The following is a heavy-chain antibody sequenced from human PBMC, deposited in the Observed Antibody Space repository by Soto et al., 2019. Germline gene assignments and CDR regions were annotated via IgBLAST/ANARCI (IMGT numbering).Heavy chain of an antibody. J-gene: IGHJ2*01. CDR1: AFTFRNYW. CDR3: VRVMLELRKGYFDL. V-gene: IGHV3-7*01. CDR2: IKEDGSEG. Sequence: GGSLRLSCAASAFTFRNYWMTWVRQAPGKGLEWVANIKEDGSEGYYVDSVRGRFTISRDNAKNSLYLQMNSLRAEDTAVYYCVRVMLELRKGYFDLWGRGTLVTGSS. D-gene: IGHD1-26*01.